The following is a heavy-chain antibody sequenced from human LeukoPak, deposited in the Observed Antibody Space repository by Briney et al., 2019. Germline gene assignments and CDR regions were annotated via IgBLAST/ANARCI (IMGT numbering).Heavy chain of an antibody. Sequence: ASVKVSCKASGYTFTGYYLFWVRQAPGQGLEWMGWINPNTGDTRYGQKFQGRVTLTRDTSIRTTYMELSSLRSDGTAVYYCARDERFCNGDNHYPDLGYWGQGTLVTVSS. D-gene: IGHD2-15*01. CDR1: GYTFTGYY. CDR3: ARDERFCNGDNHYPDLGY. V-gene: IGHV1-2*02. J-gene: IGHJ4*02. CDR2: INPNTGDT.